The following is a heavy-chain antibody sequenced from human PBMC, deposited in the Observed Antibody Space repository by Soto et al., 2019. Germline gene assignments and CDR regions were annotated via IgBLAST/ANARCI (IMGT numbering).Heavy chain of an antibody. CDR1: GYSFTNYW. D-gene: IGHD5-18*01. Sequence: PGESLKISCKVSGYSFTNYWMGWVRQMPGKGLEWMGIIYPDDSDTRYSPSFQGQVTISADKSISTAYLQWSSLKASDTAMYYCARFGYNYDIYYYYGMDVWGQGTTVTVSS. J-gene: IGHJ6*02. V-gene: IGHV5-51*01. CDR2: IYPDDSDT. CDR3: ARFGYNYDIYYYYGMDV.